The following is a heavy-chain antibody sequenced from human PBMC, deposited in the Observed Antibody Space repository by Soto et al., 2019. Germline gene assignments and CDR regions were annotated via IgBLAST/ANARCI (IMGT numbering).Heavy chain of an antibody. CDR1: GGSISSYY. V-gene: IGHV4-59*08. CDR2: IYYSGST. D-gene: IGHD6-13*01. Sequence: SETLSLTCTVSGGSISSYYWSWIRQPPGKGLEWIGYIYYSGSTTYNPSLKSRVTISVDTSKNQFSLKLSSVTAADTAVYYCARLMGPAAAGTDYWGQGTLVTVSS. CDR3: ARLMGPAAAGTDY. J-gene: IGHJ4*02.